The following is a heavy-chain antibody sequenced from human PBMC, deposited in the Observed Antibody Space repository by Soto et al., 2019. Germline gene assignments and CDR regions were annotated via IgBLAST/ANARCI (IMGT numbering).Heavy chain of an antibody. CDR3: AGDLAVALIDY. V-gene: IGHV1-18*01. D-gene: IGHD6-19*01. J-gene: IGHJ4*02. CDR2: ISAYNGNT. CDR1: GYTFTSYG. Sequence: QVQLVQSGAEVKKPGASVKVSCKASGYTFTSYGISWVRQAPGQGLEWMGWISAYNGNTKYAQKLQGRVTMTTDTSTSTAYMELRSLRSEDTALYDCAGDLAVALIDYWGQGTLVTVSS.